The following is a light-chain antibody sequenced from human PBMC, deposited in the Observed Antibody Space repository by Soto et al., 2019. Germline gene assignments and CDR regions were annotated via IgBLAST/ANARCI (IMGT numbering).Light chain of an antibody. CDR1: QSINSRY. CDR3: QQCGNSPGFT. CDR2: GAS. J-gene: IGKJ3*01. Sequence: EIVLTQSPGTLSLSPGERATLSCRASQSINSRYLAWYQQKPGQAPRLLIYGASSRATGIPDRFSGSGSGTDFTLTISRLEPEDFAVYYCQQCGNSPGFTFGPGTKVDIK. V-gene: IGKV3-20*01.